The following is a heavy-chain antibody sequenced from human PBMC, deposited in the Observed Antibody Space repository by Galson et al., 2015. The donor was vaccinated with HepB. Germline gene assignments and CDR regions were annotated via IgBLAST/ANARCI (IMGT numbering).Heavy chain of an antibody. CDR2: IYYSGST. J-gene: IGHJ6*02. V-gene: IGHV4-59*08. Sequence: ETLSLTCTVSGGSISSYYWSWIRQPPGKGLEWIGYIYYSGSTNYNPSLKSRVTISVDTSKNQFSLKLSSVTAADTAVYYCARLPMEYGDYGDYYYYGMDVWGQGTTVTVSS. CDR3: ARLPMEYGDYGDYYYYGMDV. D-gene: IGHD4-17*01. CDR1: GGSISSYY.